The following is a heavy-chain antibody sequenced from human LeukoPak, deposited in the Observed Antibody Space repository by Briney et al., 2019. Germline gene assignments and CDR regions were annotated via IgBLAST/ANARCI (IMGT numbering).Heavy chain of an antibody. D-gene: IGHD2-15*01. CDR1: DFIVSSSY. Sequence: PGGSLRLSCAASDFIVSSSYMSWVRQAPGKGLEWVSVIYSGGDTYYADSVKGRFTISRDNSKNTLYLQMNSLRAEDSAVYYCARDSYCSGGRCHNGVWGQGTMVTVSS. CDR2: IYSGGDT. V-gene: IGHV3-53*01. J-gene: IGHJ3*01. CDR3: ARDSYCSGGRCHNGV.